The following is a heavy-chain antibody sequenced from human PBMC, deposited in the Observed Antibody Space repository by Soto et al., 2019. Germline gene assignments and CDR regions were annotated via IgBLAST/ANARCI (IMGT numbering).Heavy chain of an antibody. D-gene: IGHD3-10*01. CDR2: VNPIVSMS. CDR3: ASSYGSGYRAFDY. CDR1: GDTFNFYS. J-gene: IGHJ4*02. V-gene: IGHV1-69*02. Sequence: QVQLVQSGAEVKRPGSSVKVSCKASGDTFNFYSINWVRQAPGLGLEWMGRVNPIVSMSNYAQKFQGRVTITADKSTSTAYMELSSLRSEDTAIYYCASSYGSGYRAFDYWGQGDLVTVSS.